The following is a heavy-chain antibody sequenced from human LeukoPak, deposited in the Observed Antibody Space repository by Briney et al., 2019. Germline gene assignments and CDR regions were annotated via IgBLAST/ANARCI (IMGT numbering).Heavy chain of an antibody. Sequence: QPGGSLRLSCAASGFTFSSYWMSWVRQAPGKGLEWVAFIRYDGNNKYYADSVKGRFTISRDNSKNTLYLQMNSLRAEDTAVYYCANSGPYDYGDHFDYWGQGTLVTVSS. CDR3: ANSGPYDYGDHFDY. V-gene: IGHV3-30*02. D-gene: IGHD4-17*01. CDR1: GFTFSSYW. J-gene: IGHJ4*02. CDR2: IRYDGNNK.